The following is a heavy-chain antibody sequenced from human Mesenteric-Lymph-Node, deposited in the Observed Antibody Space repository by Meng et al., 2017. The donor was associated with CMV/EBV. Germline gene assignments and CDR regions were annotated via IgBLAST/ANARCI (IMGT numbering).Heavy chain of an antibody. CDR3: ARVPMLVPVNWFDP. J-gene: IGHJ5*02. D-gene: IGHD6-13*01. Sequence: GGSIISGGYYWSWIRQHPGKGLEWIGYIYYSGSTYYNPSLKSRVTISVDTSKNQFSLKLSSVTAADTAVYYCARVPMLVPVNWFDPWGQGTLVTVSS. V-gene: IGHV4-31*02. CDR1: GGSIISGGYY. CDR2: IYYSGST.